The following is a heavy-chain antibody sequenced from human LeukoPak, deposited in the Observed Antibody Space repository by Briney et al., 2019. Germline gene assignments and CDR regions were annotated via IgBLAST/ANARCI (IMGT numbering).Heavy chain of an antibody. Sequence: GGSLRLSCAASGFTFSSYEMNWVRQAPGRGLEWVSYISSSGSTIYYADSVKGRFTISRDNAKNSPYLQMNSLRAEDTAVYYCATVEKATMGDYWGQGTLVTVSS. CDR3: ATVEKATMGDY. J-gene: IGHJ4*02. V-gene: IGHV3-48*03. CDR1: GFTFSSYE. CDR2: ISSSGSTI. D-gene: IGHD5-24*01.